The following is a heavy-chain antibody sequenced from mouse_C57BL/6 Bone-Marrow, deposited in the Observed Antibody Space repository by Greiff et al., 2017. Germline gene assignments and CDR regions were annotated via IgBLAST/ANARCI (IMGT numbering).Heavy chain of an antibody. CDR2: IWSGGST. V-gene: IGHV2-4*01. Sequence: VQVVESGPGLVQPSQSLSITCTVSGFSLTSYGVHWVRQTPGKGLEWLGVIWSGGSTDYNAAFISRLSISKDNSKSQVFFKMNSLQADDTAIYYCAKKGRLGRAWFAYWGQGTLVTVSA. CDR1: GFSLTSYG. D-gene: IGHD4-1*01. CDR3: AKKGRLGRAWFAY. J-gene: IGHJ3*01.